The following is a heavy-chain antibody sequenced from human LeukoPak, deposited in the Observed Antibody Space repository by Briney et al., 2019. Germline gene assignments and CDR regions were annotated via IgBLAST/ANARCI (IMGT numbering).Heavy chain of an antibody. V-gene: IGHV4-59*08. CDR2: IYYNGST. J-gene: IGHJ3*02. Sequence: PSETLSLTCTVSGGSISNYYWSWIRQPAGKGLEWIGNIYYNGSTNYNPSLKSRVTISVDTSKSHFSLRLNSVTAADTAVYYCARHVDWSDDSDAFDTWGQGTVVTVSS. CDR3: ARHVDWSDDSDAFDT. D-gene: IGHD1-1*01. CDR1: GGSISNYY.